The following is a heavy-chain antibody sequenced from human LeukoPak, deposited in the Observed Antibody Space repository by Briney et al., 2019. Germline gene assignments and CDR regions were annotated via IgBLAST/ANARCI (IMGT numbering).Heavy chain of an antibody. V-gene: IGHV4-39*07. D-gene: IGHD5-18*01. Sequence: PSETLSLTCTVSGGSISSSSYYWGWIRQPPGKGLEWIGSIYYSGSTYYNPSLKSRVTISVDTSKNQFSLKLSSVTAADTAVYYCARGGSYGLGRAFDIWGQGTMVTVSS. J-gene: IGHJ3*02. CDR2: IYYSGST. CDR1: GGSISSSSYY. CDR3: ARGGSYGLGRAFDI.